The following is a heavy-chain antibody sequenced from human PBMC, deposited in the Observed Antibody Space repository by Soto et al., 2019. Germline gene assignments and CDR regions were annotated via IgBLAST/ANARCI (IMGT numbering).Heavy chain of an antibody. CDR2: INPTSGGT. Sequence: ASVKVSCKASGYTFPGNYMHWVRQAPGQGLEWMALINPTSGGTNYAQKFQGRVTMTWDTSISTAYMELSRLRSDDTAIYYCARGYCSSRGRSHYFDYWGQGTLVTVSS. D-gene: IGHD2-2*01. V-gene: IGHV1-2*02. J-gene: IGHJ4*02. CDR1: GYTFPGNY. CDR3: ARGYCSSRGRSHYFDY.